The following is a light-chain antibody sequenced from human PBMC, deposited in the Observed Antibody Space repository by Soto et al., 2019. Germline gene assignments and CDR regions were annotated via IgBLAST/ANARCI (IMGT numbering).Light chain of an antibody. J-gene: IGLJ2*01. V-gene: IGLV2-14*01. CDR1: SSDVGGYNY. CDR3: SSYSGSSALAV. Sequence: QSALTQSASVSGSPGQSITISCTGTSSDVGGYNYVSWYQQHPGKAPKLMIYDVSNRPSGVSSRFSGSKSGNTASLTISGLQAEDEADYYCSSYSGSSALAVFGGWTKLNVL. CDR2: DVS.